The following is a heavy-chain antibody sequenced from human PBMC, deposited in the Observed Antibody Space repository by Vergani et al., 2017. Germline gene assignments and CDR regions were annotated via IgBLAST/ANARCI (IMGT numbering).Heavy chain of an antibody. CDR1: GLTFSSYS. J-gene: IGHJ6*02. D-gene: IGHD3-10*01. CDR3: ARDRYYLCSGSYPYFYYYGFHV. V-gene: IGHV3-21*01. Sequence: EVQLVESGGGLVKRGGSLRLSCAASGLTFSSYSMNWVRQAPGKGLEWVSSISSSSSYIHYSDTLKGRFTISRGNAKSSLYLQMNSLRAEDTGVYYCARDRYYLCSGSYPYFYYYGFHVWGQGTAVTVSS. CDR2: ISSSSSYI.